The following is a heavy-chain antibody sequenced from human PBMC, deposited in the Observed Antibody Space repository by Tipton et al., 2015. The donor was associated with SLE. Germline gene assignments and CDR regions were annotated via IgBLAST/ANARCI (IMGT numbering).Heavy chain of an antibody. V-gene: IGHV1-8*01. CDR1: GYTFTSYD. CDR3: ARGRWELSGMDV. CDR2: MNPNSGNT. Sequence: QSGPEVKKPGASVKVSCKASGYTFTSYDINWVRQATGQGLEWMGWMNPNSGNTGYAQKFQGRVTMTRNTSISTAYMERSSLRSEDTAVYYCARGRWELSGMDVWGQGTTVTVSS. D-gene: IGHD1-26*01. J-gene: IGHJ6*02.